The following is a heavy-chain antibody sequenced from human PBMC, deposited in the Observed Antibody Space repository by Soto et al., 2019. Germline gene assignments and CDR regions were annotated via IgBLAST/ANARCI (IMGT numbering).Heavy chain of an antibody. D-gene: IGHD2-21*02. CDR3: ARVFKSDFVN. CDR2: IKEDGTEK. Sequence: LRLSCAASGFIFSGHWMSWVRQAPGKGLEWVAKIKEDGTEKYYVDSVKGRFTISRDNAEKSLYLQMNNLRAEDTALYYCARVFKSDFVNWCQGSLVTVSS. V-gene: IGHV3-7*01. J-gene: IGHJ4*02. CDR1: GFIFSGHW.